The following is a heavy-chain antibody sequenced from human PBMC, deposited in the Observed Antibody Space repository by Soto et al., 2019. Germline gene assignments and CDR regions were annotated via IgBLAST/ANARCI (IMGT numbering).Heavy chain of an antibody. V-gene: IGHV5-51*01. J-gene: IGHJ6*02. CDR1: GYSFTSYW. D-gene: IGHD1-26*01. CDR2: IYPGDSDT. CDR3: ARHLYSGSYRTYYYGMDV. Sequence: LGESLKISCKGSGYSFTSYWIGWVRQMPGKGLEWMGIIYPGDSDTRYSPSFQGQVTISADKSISTAYPQWSSLKASDTAMYYFARHLYSGSYRTYYYGMDVWGQGTTVTVSS.